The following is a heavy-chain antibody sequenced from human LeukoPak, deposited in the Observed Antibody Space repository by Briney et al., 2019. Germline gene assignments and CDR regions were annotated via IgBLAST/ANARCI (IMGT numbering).Heavy chain of an antibody. D-gene: IGHD3-10*01. CDR3: AKDGLYYYGSGSYSDY. CDR2: ISGSGGST. Sequence: PGGSLSLSCAASGFTFSSYAMSWVRQAPGKGLEWVSAISGSGGSTYYADSVKGRFTISRDNSKNTLYLQMNSLRAEDTAVYYCAKDGLYYYGSGSYSDYWGQGTLVTVSS. J-gene: IGHJ4*02. V-gene: IGHV3-23*01. CDR1: GFTFSSYA.